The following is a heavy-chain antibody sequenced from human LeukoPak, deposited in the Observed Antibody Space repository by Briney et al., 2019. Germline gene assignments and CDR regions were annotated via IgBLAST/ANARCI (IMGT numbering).Heavy chain of an antibody. CDR2: IYHTEST. D-gene: IGHD6-19*01. J-gene: IGHJ4*02. CDR3: ASGSFSSGWYFDY. CDR1: GYSISSDFY. V-gene: IGHV4-38-2*02. Sequence: SETLSLTCSVSGYSISSDFYWGWFRQPPEKGLEWIGSIYHTESTYYNPSLRTRVTISVVTSKNQFSLKLNSVTAADTAVYYCASGSFSSGWYFDYWGQGTLVTVSS.